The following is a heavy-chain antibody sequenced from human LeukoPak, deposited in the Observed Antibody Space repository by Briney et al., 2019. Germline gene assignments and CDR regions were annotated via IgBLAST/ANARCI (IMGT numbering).Heavy chain of an antibody. V-gene: IGHV3-23*01. CDR2: ISGSGGST. D-gene: IGHD6-19*01. CDR3: ARASLPRTYSSGWYYFDY. CDR1: GFTFSSYA. Sequence: PGGSLRLSCAASGFTFSSYAMSRVRQAPGKGLEWVSAISGSGGSTYYADSVKGRFTISRDNSKNTLYLQMNSLRTEDSAVYYCARASLPRTYSSGWYYFDYWGQGTLVTVSS. J-gene: IGHJ4*02.